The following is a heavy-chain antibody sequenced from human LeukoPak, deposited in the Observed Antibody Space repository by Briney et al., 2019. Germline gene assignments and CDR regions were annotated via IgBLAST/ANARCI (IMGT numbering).Heavy chain of an antibody. CDR2: IYHSGST. J-gene: IGHJ3*02. CDR3: ARDSSWRGDAFDI. Sequence: SETLSLTCAVSGGSISSGGYSWSWIRQPPGKGLEWIGYIYHSGSTYYNPSLKSRVTISVDRSKNQFSLKLSSVTAADTAVYYCARDSSWRGDAFDIWGQGTMVTVSS. D-gene: IGHD6-13*01. V-gene: IGHV4-30-2*01. CDR1: GGSISSGGYS.